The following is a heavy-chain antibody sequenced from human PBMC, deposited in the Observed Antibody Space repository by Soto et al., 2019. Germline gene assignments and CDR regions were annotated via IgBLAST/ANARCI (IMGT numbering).Heavy chain of an antibody. D-gene: IGHD3-3*01. V-gene: IGHV4-39*01. CDR2: IYYSGST. J-gene: IGHJ6*03. CDR3: ARHVLKEGFGSVLEPVEGWNNYMDV. CDR1: GGSISSPRYY. Sequence: SETLSLTCTLSGGSISSPRYYWGWIRQPPGKGLEWIGGIYYSGSTYYNPSLKSRVTISVDTSENQFSLKLSSGTAADTAVYYCARHVLKEGFGSVLEPVEGWNNYMDVGGKGTTVTVS.